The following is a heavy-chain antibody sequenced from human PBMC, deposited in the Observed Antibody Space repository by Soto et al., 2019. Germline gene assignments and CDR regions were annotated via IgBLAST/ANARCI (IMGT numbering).Heavy chain of an antibody. CDR2: IYYSGST. V-gene: IGHV4-59*01. J-gene: IGHJ3*02. CDR1: VFSISIYY. CDR3: ARDTGWVIGAFDI. D-gene: IGHD2-8*02. Sequence: PSATXSLTCTFSVFSISIYYFILIRHPPGKGLELIGYIYYSGSTNYNPSLKSRVTISVDTSKNQFSLKLSSVTAADTAVYYCARDTGWVIGAFDIWGQGTMV.